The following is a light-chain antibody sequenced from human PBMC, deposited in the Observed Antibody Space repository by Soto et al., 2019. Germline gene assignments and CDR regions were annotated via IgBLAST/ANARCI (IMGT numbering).Light chain of an antibody. CDR2: AAS. V-gene: IGKV1-39*01. Sequence: IPMTRSASSLSASVAARVSITCHASQTISTYLAWYQQKPGQAPKLLIYAASSRHSGIPARFSGGGSGTDFTLTFSILEPDDFAAYYTHQDYSPLPFGQGTKLAIK. CDR3: HQDYSPLP. CDR1: QTISTY. J-gene: IGKJ1*01.